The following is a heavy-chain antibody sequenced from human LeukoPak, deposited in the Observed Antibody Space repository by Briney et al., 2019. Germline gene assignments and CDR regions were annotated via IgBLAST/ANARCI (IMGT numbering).Heavy chain of an antibody. V-gene: IGHV3-30*18. CDR2: ISYDGSNK. D-gene: IGHD2-21*02. Sequence: PGRSLRLSCAASGFTFSSYGMHWVRQAPGKGLEWVAVISYDGSNKYYADSVKGRFTISRDNSKNTLYLQMNSLRAEDTAVYYCAKDGIWGWVVTAIPTEYYYYYMDVWGKGTTVTISS. CDR3: AKDGIWGWVVTAIPTEYYYYYMDV. CDR1: GFTFSSYG. J-gene: IGHJ6*03.